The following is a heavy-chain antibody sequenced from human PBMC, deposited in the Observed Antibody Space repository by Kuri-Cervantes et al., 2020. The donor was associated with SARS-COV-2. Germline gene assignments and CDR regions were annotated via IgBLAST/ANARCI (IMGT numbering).Heavy chain of an antibody. J-gene: IGHJ6*02. CDR1: GFTFSSYA. CDR3: AKVDSSSSYYYYYGMDV. D-gene: IGHD6-6*01. CDR2: IDGSSGDT. Sequence: GESLKISCAASGFTFSSYAMSWVRQAPGKGLEWVSAIDGSSGDTYYADSVKGRCTISRDNSKSTLYLQMNSLRAEDTAVYYCAKVDSSSSYYYYYGMDVWGQGTTVTVSS. V-gene: IGHV3-23*01.